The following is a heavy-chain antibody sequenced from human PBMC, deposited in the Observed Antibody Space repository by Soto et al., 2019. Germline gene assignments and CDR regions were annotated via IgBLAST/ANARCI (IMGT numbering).Heavy chain of an antibody. V-gene: IGHV4-30-4*08. CDR3: ARGGCSSTSCYWYYYYGMDV. J-gene: IGHJ6*02. CDR1: GFTFSSYGMH. Sequence: QVQLVESGGGVVQPGRSLRLSCAASGFTFSSYGMHWVRQAPGKGLEWIGYIYYSGSTYYNPSLKSRVTISVDTSKNQFSLKLSSVTAADTAVYYCARGGCSSTSCYWYYYYGMDVWGQGTTVTVSS. D-gene: IGHD2-2*01. CDR2: IYYSGST.